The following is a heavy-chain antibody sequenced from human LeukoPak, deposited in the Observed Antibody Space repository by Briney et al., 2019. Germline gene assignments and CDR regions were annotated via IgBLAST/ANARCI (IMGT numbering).Heavy chain of an antibody. D-gene: IGHD3-10*01. CDR1: GFTFSGNW. CDR2: INHVGSDK. CDR3: ARGRHYGSGSYYSPPYFDY. V-gene: IGHV3-7*01. J-gene: IGHJ4*02. Sequence: GGSLRLSCAASGFTFSGNWMTWVRQAPGKGLEWVAHINHVGSDKYYVDSVKGRFTISRDNAKNSLYLQMNSPRAEDTAVYYCARGRHYGSGSYYSPPYFDYWGQGTLVTVSS.